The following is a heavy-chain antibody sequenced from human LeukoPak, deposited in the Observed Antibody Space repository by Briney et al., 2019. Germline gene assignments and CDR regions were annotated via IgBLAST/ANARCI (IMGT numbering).Heavy chain of an antibody. CDR2: IWSDGSTK. V-gene: IGHV3-33*06. CDR3: AKEHSSTSRYLDY. D-gene: IGHD2-2*01. Sequence: GSLRLSCAASGFTFSTYGMHWVRQAPGKGLEWVAIIWSDGSTKYYADSVKGRFTISRDNSKNTLYLQMNSLRAEDTAVYYCAKEHSSTSRYLDYWGQGTLVTVSS. J-gene: IGHJ4*02. CDR1: GFTFSTYG.